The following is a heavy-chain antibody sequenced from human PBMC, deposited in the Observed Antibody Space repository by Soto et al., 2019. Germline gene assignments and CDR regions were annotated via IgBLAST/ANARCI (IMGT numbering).Heavy chain of an antibody. CDR3: ARADTSWRQVVY. CDR1: GGSISSSSYY. Sequence: SETLSLTCTVSGGSISSSSYYWGWIRQPPGKGLEWIGSIYYSGSTYYNPSLKSRVTISVDTSKNQFSLKLSSVTAADTAVYYCARADTSWRQVVYWGQGTLVTVSS. CDR2: IYYSGST. J-gene: IGHJ4*02. V-gene: IGHV4-39*07.